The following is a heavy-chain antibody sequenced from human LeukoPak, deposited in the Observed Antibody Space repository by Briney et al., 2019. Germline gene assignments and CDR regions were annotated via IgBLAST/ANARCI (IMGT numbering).Heavy chain of an antibody. CDR3: ARDSSGWYLVYDFDY. CDR2: IKQDGSEK. CDR1: GFTFSSYW. J-gene: IGHJ4*02. Sequence: PGGSLRLSCAASGFTFSSYWMSWVRQAPGKGLEWVANIKQDGSEKYYVDSVKGRFTISRDNAKNSLYLQMNSLRAEDAAVYYCARDSSGWYLVYDFDYWGQGTLVTVSS. V-gene: IGHV3-7*01. D-gene: IGHD6-19*01.